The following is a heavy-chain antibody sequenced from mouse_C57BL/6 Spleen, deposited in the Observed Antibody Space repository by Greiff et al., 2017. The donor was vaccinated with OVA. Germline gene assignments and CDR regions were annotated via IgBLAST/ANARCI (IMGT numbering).Heavy chain of an antibody. J-gene: IGHJ3*01. CDR3: ARDSNWFAY. D-gene: IGHD2-5*01. CDR1: GFTFSSYA. CDR2: ISDGGSYT. V-gene: IGHV5-4*01. Sequence: EVQLQESGGGLVKPGGSLKLSCAASGFTFSSYAMSWVRQTPEKRLEWVATISDGGSYTYYPDNVKGRFTISRDNAKNNLYLQMSHLKSEDTAMYYCARDSNWFAYWGQGTLVTVSA.